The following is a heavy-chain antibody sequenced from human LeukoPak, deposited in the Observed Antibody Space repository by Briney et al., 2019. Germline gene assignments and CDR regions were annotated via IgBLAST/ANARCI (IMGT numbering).Heavy chain of an antibody. J-gene: IGHJ4*02. CDR1: DFMFNTYG. CDR3: AKDGNFRVPGED. V-gene: IGHV3-30*02. CDR2: IRYDGSSS. D-gene: IGHD1-7*01. Sequence: PGGSLRLSCAASDFMFNTYGMHWVRQAPGRGLEWVAFIRYDGSSSYYGDPVRGRFTISRDNSKNTLYLEMNSLRPEDTALYYCAKDGNFRVPGEDWGQGTLVTVSS.